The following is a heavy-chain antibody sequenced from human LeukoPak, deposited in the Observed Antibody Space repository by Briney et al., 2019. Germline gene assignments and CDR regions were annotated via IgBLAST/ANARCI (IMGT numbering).Heavy chain of an antibody. CDR2: ISSSGRNI. D-gene: IGHD3-22*01. V-gene: IGHV3-48*03. CDR1: GFTFSNYE. CDR3: ARDKKPNYYDSSGYYYAEYFQH. J-gene: IGHJ1*01. Sequence: PGGSLRLSCAASGFTFSNYEFNWVRQAPGKGLEWVSYISSSGRNIYYADSVKGRFTISRDNAKNSLYLQMNSLRAEDTAVYYCARDKKPNYYDSSGYYYAEYFQHWGQGTLVTVSS.